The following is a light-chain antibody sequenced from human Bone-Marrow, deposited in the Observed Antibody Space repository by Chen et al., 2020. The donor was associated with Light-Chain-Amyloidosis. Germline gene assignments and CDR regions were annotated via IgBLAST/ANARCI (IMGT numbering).Light chain of an antibody. V-gene: IGKV1-39*01. CDR3: QQSYSMSSIT. CDR1: QRISNY. CDR2: AAS. Sequence: DIQMTQSPSSLSASVGDRVTITCRASQRISNYLNWYQQKPGKAPKLLIHAASTLQSGVPLRFSGSGSGTDFILTIRSVQPEDFAMYYCQQSYSMSSITFGQGTRLEIK. J-gene: IGKJ5*01.